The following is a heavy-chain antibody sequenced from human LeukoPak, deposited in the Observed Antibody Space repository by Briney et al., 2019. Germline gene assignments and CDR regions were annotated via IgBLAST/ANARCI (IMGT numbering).Heavy chain of an antibody. CDR1: GFTFKTYS. J-gene: IGHJ5*02. Sequence: PGGSLRLSCAASGFTFKTYSMNWVREAPGKGLDGVSYITSSSSGIHYADSVKGRFTISRDNAKNSLYLQMNNLRAEDTAVYYCVRDTGYCSGGRCLPFDPWGQGTLVTVSS. CDR3: VRDTGYCSGGRCLPFDP. V-gene: IGHV3-48*01. CDR2: ITSSSSGI. D-gene: IGHD2-15*01.